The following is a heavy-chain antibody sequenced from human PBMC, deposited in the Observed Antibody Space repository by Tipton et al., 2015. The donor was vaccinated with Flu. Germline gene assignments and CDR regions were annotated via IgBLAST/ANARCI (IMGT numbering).Heavy chain of an antibody. CDR2: IYYSGST. CDR1: GGSISSYY. D-gene: IGHD3-10*01. CDR3: ARYCGSGSYYNPNYYSGMDV. J-gene: IGHJ6*02. Sequence: TLSLTCTVSGGSISSYYWSWIRQPPGKGLEWIGYIYYSGSTNYNPSLKSRVTISVDTSKNQFSLKLSSVTAADTAVYYCARYCGSGSYYNPNYYSGMDVWGQGTTVTVSS. V-gene: IGHV4-59*01.